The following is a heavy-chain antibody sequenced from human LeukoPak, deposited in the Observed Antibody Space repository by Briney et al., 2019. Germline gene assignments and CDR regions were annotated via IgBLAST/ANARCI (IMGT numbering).Heavy chain of an antibody. CDR3: ARSLTTLTYEGY. CDR2: INSGSTYT. CDR1: GFTFSSYT. V-gene: IGHV3-21*01. D-gene: IGHD1-1*01. Sequence: KLGGSLRLSCAASGFTFSSYTMNWVRQAPGKGLEWVSSINSGSTYTYYTESVKGRFTVSRDSAKNSLFLQMNSLRAEDTAIYYCARSLTTLTYEGYWGQGTLVTVSS. J-gene: IGHJ4*02.